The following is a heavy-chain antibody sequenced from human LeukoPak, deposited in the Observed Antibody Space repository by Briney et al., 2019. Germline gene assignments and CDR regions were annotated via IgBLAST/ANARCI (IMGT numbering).Heavy chain of an antibody. V-gene: IGHV4-59*01. CDR1: GGSISNYY. J-gene: IGHJ1*01. D-gene: IGHD3-22*01. Sequence: SETLSLTCTVSGGSISNYYWSWIRQPPGKGLEWIGHIYYNGDTNYNASLESRVTISVDTSKNQFSLELTYVTAADTAVYYCARDEDYYDSSGYYYRYFQHWGQGTLVTVSS. CDR3: ARDEDYYDSSGYYYRYFQH. CDR2: IYYNGDT.